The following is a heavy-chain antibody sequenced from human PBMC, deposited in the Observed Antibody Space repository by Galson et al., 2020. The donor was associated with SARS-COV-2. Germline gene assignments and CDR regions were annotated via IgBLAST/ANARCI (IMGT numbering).Heavy chain of an antibody. CDR3: ARKVNCSGGSCYFNWFDP. V-gene: IGHV4-39*01. CDR1: GGSISSSSYY. CDR2: IYYSGST. J-gene: IGHJ5*02. Sequence: SETLSLTCTVSGGSISSSSYYWGWIRQPPGKGLEWIGSIYYSGSTYYNPSLKSRVTISVDTSKNQFSLKLSSVTAADTAVYYCARKVNCSGGSCYFNWFDPWGQGTLVTVSS. D-gene: IGHD2-15*01.